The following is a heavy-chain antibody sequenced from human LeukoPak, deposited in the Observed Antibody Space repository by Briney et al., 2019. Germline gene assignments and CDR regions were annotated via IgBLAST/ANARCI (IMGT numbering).Heavy chain of an antibody. CDR1: GFTFSSYA. CDR3: ARDMSEWGIAVAGVQHDYYYYGMDV. J-gene: IGHJ6*02. D-gene: IGHD6-19*01. CDR2: ISYDGSNK. V-gene: IGHV3-30-3*01. Sequence: GGSLRLSCAASGFTFSSYAMHWVRQAPGKGLEWVAVISYDGSNKYYADSVKGRFTISRDNSKNTLYLQMNSLRAEDTAVYYCARDMSEWGIAVAGVQHDYYYYGMDVWGQGTTVTVSS.